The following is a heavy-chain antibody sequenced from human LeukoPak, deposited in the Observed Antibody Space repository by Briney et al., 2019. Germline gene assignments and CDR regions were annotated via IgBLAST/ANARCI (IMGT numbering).Heavy chain of an antibody. CDR3: AKHLGSKLPYDY. CDR1: GFTFSSYA. CDR2: ISYDGSNK. Sequence: GRSLRLSCAASGFTFSSYAMHWVRQAPGKGLEWVAVISYDGSNKYYADSVKGRFTISRDNSKNTLYLQMNSLRAEDTAVYYCAKHLGSKLPYDYWGQGTLVTVSS. J-gene: IGHJ4*02. D-gene: IGHD4-23*01. V-gene: IGHV3-30*07.